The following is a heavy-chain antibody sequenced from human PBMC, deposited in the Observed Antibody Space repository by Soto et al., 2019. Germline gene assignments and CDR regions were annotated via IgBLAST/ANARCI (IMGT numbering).Heavy chain of an antibody. J-gene: IGHJ5*02. CDR3: ARLPMPPSLIKYSSSWFWFDP. V-gene: IGHV4-39*01. D-gene: IGHD6-13*01. CDR2: IYYSGST. CDR1: GGSISSSSYY. Sequence: SETLSLTCTVSGGSISSSSYYWGWIRQPPGKGLEWIGSIYYSGSTYYNPSLKGQVTISVDTSKNQFSLKLSSVTAADTAVYYCARLPMPPSLIKYSSSWFWFDPWGQGTLVTVSS.